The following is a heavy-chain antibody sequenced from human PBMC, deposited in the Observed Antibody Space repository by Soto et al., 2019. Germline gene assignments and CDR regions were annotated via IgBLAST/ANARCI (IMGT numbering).Heavy chain of an antibody. Sequence: PGGSLRLSCAASGFTFSSYAMSWVRQAPGKGLEWVSAISGSGGSTYYADSVKGRFTISRDNSKNTLYLQMNSLRAEDTAVYYCAKHFDSSGYYPIDYWGQGTLVTVSS. CDR1: GFTFSSYA. V-gene: IGHV3-23*01. CDR3: AKHFDSSGYYPIDY. D-gene: IGHD3-22*01. CDR2: ISGSGGST. J-gene: IGHJ4*02.